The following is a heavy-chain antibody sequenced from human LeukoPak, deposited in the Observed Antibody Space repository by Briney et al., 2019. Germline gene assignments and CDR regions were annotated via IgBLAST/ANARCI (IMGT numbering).Heavy chain of an antibody. CDR2: INHSGST. CDR1: GGSFSGYY. V-gene: IGHV4-34*01. Sequence: SETLSLTCAVYGGSFSGYYWSWIRQPPGKGLEWIGEINHSGSTNYSPSLKSRVTISVDTSKNQFSLKLSSVTAADTAVYYCASGLRTYYYGMDVWGQGTTVTVSS. CDR3: ASGLRTYYYGMDV. J-gene: IGHJ6*02.